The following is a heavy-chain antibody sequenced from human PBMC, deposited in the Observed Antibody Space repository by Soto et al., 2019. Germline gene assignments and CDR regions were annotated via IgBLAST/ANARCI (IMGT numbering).Heavy chain of an antibody. V-gene: IGHV4-39*01. CDR3: ARGSPYSGYAW. J-gene: IGHJ4*02. D-gene: IGHD5-12*01. Sequence: SETLSLTCTVSGGSISSSSYYWGWIRQPPGKGLEWIGSIYYSGSTYYNPSLKSRVTISVDTSKNQFSLKLSSVTAADTAVYYCARGSPYSGYAWWGQGTLVTGS. CDR2: IYYSGST. CDR1: GGSISSSSYY.